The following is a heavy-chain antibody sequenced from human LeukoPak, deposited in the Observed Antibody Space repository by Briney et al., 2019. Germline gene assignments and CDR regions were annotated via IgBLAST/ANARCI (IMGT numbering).Heavy chain of an antibody. CDR3: AGGLDIAVAGPGGYFDY. CDR1: GFIFRDYH. Sequence: PGGSLRLSCAASGFIFRDYHMNWIRQAPGKGLEWVSYISPGGDAAYFADSVRGRFTISRDNAKNSLYLQMNSLTAEDAAVYYCAGGLDIAVAGPGGYFDYWGQGTLVTVSS. D-gene: IGHD6-19*01. V-gene: IGHV3-11*01. CDR2: ISPGGDAA. J-gene: IGHJ4*02.